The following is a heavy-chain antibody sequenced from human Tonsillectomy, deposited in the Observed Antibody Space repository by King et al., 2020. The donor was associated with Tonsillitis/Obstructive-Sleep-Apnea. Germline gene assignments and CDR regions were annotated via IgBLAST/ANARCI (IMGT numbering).Heavy chain of an antibody. J-gene: IGHJ6*03. D-gene: IGHD6-6*01. Sequence: QLQESGPGLVKPSETLSLTCTVSGVSISNRDYYWGWIRQSPGMGLEWIGSIYYSGTTYYHPSLESRVTMSIDTSQNQFPLRLTSVSAADTAVFYCLRQGGGARHNYYYYMDVWGKGTTVTVSS. CDR2: IYYSGTT. V-gene: IGHV4-39*01. CDR1: GVSISNRDYY. CDR3: LRQGGGARHNYYYYMDV.